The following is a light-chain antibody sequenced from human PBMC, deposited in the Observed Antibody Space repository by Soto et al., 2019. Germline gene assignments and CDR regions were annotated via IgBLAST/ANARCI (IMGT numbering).Light chain of an antibody. CDR1: SSDVGTYNH. CDR3: SSYTGSSTLYV. J-gene: IGLJ1*01. Sequence: QSVLTQPASVSGSPGQSITISCTGTSSDVGTYNHVSWYQQHPGKAPKVMIYEVTYRPSGVSNRFSGSKSGNTASLTISGLQAEDEAEYYCSSYTGSSTLYVFRTGTKVTV. V-gene: IGLV2-14*01. CDR2: EVT.